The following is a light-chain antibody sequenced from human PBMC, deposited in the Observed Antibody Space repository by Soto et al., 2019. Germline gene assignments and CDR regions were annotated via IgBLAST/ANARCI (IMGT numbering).Light chain of an antibody. CDR3: QQHGGSPTWT. Sequence: EVVLTQSPGTLSLSPGEKAILSCRASQSVSTRYLAWYQQKPGQAPRLIIYGASTRATGTPDRFSGSGSGTDFTLTISRLEPEDFAVYFCQQHGGSPTWTFGQGTKVDIK. CDR1: QSVSTRY. V-gene: IGKV3-20*01. CDR2: GAS. J-gene: IGKJ1*01.